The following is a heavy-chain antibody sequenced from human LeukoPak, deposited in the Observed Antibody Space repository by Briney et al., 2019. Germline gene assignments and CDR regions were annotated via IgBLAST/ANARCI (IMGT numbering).Heavy chain of an antibody. CDR2: ITGSGGYT. Sequence: GGPLRLSCTASGFTSANYAVSWVRQAPGKGLEWVSAITGSGGYTYYADSVKGRFTISRDDSKNTLYLQMNSLRAEDTAVYYCAKENSGKYPDYWGQGTLVTVSS. J-gene: IGHJ4*02. CDR3: AKENSGKYPDY. CDR1: GFTSANYA. D-gene: IGHD1-26*01. V-gene: IGHV3-23*01.